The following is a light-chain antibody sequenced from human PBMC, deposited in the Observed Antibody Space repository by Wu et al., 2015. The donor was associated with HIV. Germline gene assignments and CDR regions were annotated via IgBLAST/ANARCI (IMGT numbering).Light chain of an antibody. CDR2: DVS. V-gene: IGKV3-15*01. CDR1: QSISNN. CDR3: QQYNNWPPCS. J-gene: IGKJ2*04. Sequence: EIVMTQSPATLSLFPGERAILSCRANQSISNNLAWYQQKPGQTPRLLIYDVSTRATDIPARFSGSGSGTEFALTISSLQSEDFAVYYCQQYNNWPPCSFGQGTKLEIK.